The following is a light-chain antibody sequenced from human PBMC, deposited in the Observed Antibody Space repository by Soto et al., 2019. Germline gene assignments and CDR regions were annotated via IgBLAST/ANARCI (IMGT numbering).Light chain of an antibody. CDR1: DIGSKS. Sequence: SYELTQSPSVSVAPGKTARITCGESDIGSKSVHWYQQKPGQAPVLVIYYDRHRPSGIPERFSGSNSGNTATLTISRVAAGDEADDYCQVWDSGSDHVVFGGGTKLTVL. CDR3: QVWDSGSDHVV. J-gene: IGLJ2*01. CDR2: YDR. V-gene: IGLV3-21*04.